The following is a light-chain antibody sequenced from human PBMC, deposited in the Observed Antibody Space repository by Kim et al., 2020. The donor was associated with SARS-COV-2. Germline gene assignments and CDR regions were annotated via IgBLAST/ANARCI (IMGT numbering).Light chain of an antibody. Sequence: PGKTARITYGGNNFGSKSVLWYQQRPGQAPVLVIYYDSDRPSGIPERFSGSNSGNTATLTISRVEAGDEADYYCQVWDSSSDNYVFGTGTKVTVL. V-gene: IGLV3-21*04. CDR3: QVWDSSSDNYV. J-gene: IGLJ1*01. CDR1: NFGSKS. CDR2: YDS.